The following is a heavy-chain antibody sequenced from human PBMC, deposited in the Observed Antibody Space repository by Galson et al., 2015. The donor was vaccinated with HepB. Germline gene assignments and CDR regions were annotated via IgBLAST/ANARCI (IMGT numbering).Heavy chain of an antibody. Sequence: SLRLSCAVSGFTVRANYMTWVRQAPGKGLQWVALINTGGAAYYSVSVRGRLTISRDNSQNTVYLQMNSLRPEDTAIYYCARVVQSGYYPNYALDVWGQGTTVTVSS. D-gene: IGHD3-22*01. CDR3: ARVVQSGYYPNYALDV. CDR1: GFTVRANY. CDR2: INTGGAA. V-gene: IGHV3-66*02. J-gene: IGHJ6*02.